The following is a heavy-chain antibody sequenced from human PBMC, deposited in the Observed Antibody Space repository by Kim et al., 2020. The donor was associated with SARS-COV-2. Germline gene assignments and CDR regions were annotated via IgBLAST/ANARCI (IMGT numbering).Heavy chain of an antibody. D-gene: IGHD3-22*01. J-gene: IGHJ4*02. CDR1: GFTFSSYA. V-gene: IGHV3-23*01. CDR2: ISGSGGST. Sequence: GGSLRLSCAASGFTFSSYAMSWVRQAPGKGLEWVSAISGSGGSTYYADSVKGRFTISRDNSKNTLYLQMNSLRAEDTAVYYCAKGVRDSSGYYYVVGRGPYFFFDYWGQGTLVTVSS. CDR3: AKGVRDSSGYYYVVGRGPYFFFDY.